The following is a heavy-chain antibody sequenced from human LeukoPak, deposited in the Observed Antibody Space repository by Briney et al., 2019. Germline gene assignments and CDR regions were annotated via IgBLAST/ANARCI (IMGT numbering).Heavy chain of an antibody. CDR1: GYTFTSYG. D-gene: IGHD6-13*01. J-gene: IGHJ5*02. CDR3: ARMAAADGWFDP. CDR2: ISAYNGNT. Sequence: ASVKVSCKASGYTFTSYGISWVRQAPGQGLEWMGWISAYNGNTNYAQKLQGRVTMTTDTSTSTAYMELRSLRSDDTAMYYCARMAAADGWFDPWGQGTLVTVSS. V-gene: IGHV1-18*01.